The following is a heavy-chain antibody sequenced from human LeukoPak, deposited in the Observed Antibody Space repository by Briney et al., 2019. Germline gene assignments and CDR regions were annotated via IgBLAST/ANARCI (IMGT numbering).Heavy chain of an antibody. Sequence: TGGSLRLSCAASGFTFSSYAMSWVRQAPGRGLVWVSRINSDGSSTSYADSVKGRFTISRDNAKNTLYLQMNSLRAEDTAVYYCARDLVDGERDYWGQGTLVTVSS. CDR1: GFTFSSYA. J-gene: IGHJ4*02. V-gene: IGHV3-74*01. CDR3: ARDLVDGERDY. CDR2: INSDGSST. D-gene: IGHD4-17*01.